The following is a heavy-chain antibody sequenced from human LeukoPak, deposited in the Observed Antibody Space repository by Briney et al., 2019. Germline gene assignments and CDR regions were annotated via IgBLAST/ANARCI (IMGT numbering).Heavy chain of an antibody. Sequence: GASVKVSCKASGYTFTGYYMHWVRQAPGQGLEWMGWINPNSGGTNYAQKFQGRVTMTRDTSISTAYMGLSRLRSDDTAVYYCARDLAYGDYIFDYWGQGTLVTVPS. CDR3: ARDLAYGDYIFDY. CDR1: GYTFTGYY. CDR2: INPNSGGT. D-gene: IGHD4-17*01. V-gene: IGHV1-2*02. J-gene: IGHJ4*02.